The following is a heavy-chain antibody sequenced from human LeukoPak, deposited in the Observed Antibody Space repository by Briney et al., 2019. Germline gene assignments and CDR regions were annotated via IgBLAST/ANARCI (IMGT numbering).Heavy chain of an antibody. V-gene: IGHV4-61*01. CDR1: GGSVSSGSYY. D-gene: IGHD2-15*01. CDR3: ARVLSVVVVAAEFDS. J-gene: IGHJ4*02. Sequence: SETLSLTCTVSGGSVSSGSYYWSWIRQPPGKGLEWIGYIYYSGSTNYNPSLKSRVTISVDTSKNQFSLKLSSVTAADTAVYYCARVLSVVVVAAEFDSWGQGTLVTVSS. CDR2: IYYSGST.